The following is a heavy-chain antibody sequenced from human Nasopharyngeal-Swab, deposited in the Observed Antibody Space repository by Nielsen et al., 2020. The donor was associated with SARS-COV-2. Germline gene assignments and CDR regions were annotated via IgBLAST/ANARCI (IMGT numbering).Heavy chain of an antibody. Sequence: GESLKISCAASGIFVSGNYMNWVRQAPGMGLEWVSVVYSGGSTYYADSVKGRFTISRDNSKNTLYLQMNSLRAEDTAVYYCARSSGGYWYFDLWGRGTLVTVSS. D-gene: IGHD6-19*01. CDR2: VYSGGST. CDR1: GIFVSGNY. V-gene: IGHV3-53*05. J-gene: IGHJ2*01. CDR3: ARSSGGYWYFDL.